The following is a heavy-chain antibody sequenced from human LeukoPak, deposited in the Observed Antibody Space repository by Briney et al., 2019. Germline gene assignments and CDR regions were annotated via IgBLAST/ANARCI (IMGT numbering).Heavy chain of an antibody. J-gene: IGHJ4*02. Sequence: SETLSLTCAVYGGSFSGYYWSWIRQPPGKGLEWIGEINHSGSTNYNPSLKSRVTISVDTSKNQFSLKLSSVTAADTAVYYCARSRYDSSGYYYSTFDYWGQGTLVTVSS. CDR1: GGSFSGYY. D-gene: IGHD3-22*01. V-gene: IGHV4-34*01. CDR2: INHSGST. CDR3: ARSRYDSSGYYYSTFDY.